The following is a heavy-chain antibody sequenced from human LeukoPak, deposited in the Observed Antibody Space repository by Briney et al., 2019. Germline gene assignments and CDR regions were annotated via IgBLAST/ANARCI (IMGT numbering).Heavy chain of an antibody. J-gene: IGHJ6*03. CDR2: ISASGNYK. V-gene: IGHV3-21*01. CDR3: ARASEYYFHMDV. Sequence: GSLRLSCAASGFTLTTYTMNWVRQAPGKGLEWVSSISASGNYKYFTASVRGRFTVSRDNAKNSLYLQMDSLRAEDTAVYYCARASEYYFHMDVWGKGTTVTVSS. CDR1: GFTLTTYT. D-gene: IGHD1-14*01.